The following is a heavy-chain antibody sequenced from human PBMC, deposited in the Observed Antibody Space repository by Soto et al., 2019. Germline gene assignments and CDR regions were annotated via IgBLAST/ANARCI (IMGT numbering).Heavy chain of an antibody. J-gene: IGHJ4*02. CDR1: GLTFSDRY. CDR2: IRKKTNSYTT. CDR3: TTVTTVDYYFDY. Sequence: SLSLSCAASGLTFSDRYMDWVRQAPGKGLEWVGRIRKKTNSYTTEYAASVKGRFIISRDDSTNSLYLQMSSLKTEDTAVYYCTTVTTVDYYFDYWGQGTLVTVSS. D-gene: IGHD4-17*01. V-gene: IGHV3-72*01.